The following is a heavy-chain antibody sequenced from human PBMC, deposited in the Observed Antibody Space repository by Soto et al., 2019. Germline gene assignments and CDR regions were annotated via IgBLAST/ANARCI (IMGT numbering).Heavy chain of an antibody. CDR1: GITFNNYA. CDR3: AKEGGGGAAMVTSYFDY. CDR2: ISGSGTGT. J-gene: IGHJ4*02. V-gene: IGHV3-23*01. D-gene: IGHD5-18*01. Sequence: EVQLLESGGGLVQPGGSLRLSCAASGITFNNYALNWVRQAPGKGLEWVSGISGSGTGTYYADSVKGRFTISRDNSKSTVYLHMNSLRADDTAIYYCAKEGGGGAAMVTSYFDYWGQGTLVNVSS.